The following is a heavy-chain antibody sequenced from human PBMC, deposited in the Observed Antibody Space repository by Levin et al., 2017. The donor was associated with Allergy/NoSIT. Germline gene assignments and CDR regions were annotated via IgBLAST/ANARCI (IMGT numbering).Heavy chain of an antibody. V-gene: IGHV3-7*01. J-gene: IGHJ4*02. CDR2: INQDGNEK. CDR1: GFTFRAYW. CDR3: ANNFVAAY. D-gene: IGHD3-16*02. Sequence: GESLKISCAVSGFTFRAYWMSWVRQAPGKGLEWVATINQDGNEKYYIDSVRGRFTISRDNAKNSLYLQMNSLRAEDTGVYYCANNFVAAYWGQGTLVTVSS.